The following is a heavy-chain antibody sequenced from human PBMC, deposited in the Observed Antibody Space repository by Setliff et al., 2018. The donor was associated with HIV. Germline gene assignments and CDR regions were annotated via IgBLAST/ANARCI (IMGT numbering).Heavy chain of an antibody. Sequence: SETLSLTCAVYGGSFSDYYWSWIRQPPGKGLEWIGEIYHSGSTIYNPSLKSRVTISVDTSKNQFSLKLSSVTAADTAVYYCARDAAVTTYYFDYWGQGTLVTVSS. D-gene: IGHD4-17*01. CDR2: IYHSGST. J-gene: IGHJ4*02. V-gene: IGHV4-34*01. CDR3: ARDAAVTTYYFDY. CDR1: GGSFSDYY.